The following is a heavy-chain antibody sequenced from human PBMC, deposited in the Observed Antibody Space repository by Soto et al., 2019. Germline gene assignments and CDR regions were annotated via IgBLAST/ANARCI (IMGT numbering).Heavy chain of an antibody. Sequence: SVKVSCKASGGTFSRYSISWVRQAPGQGLEWMGGIIPIFGTANYAQKFQGRVTITADESTSTAYMELSSLRSEDTAVYYCAAAPLGGGNSPGAFDIWGQGTMVT. J-gene: IGHJ3*02. CDR2: IIPIFGTA. CDR1: GGTFSRYS. CDR3: AAAPLGGGNSPGAFDI. D-gene: IGHD2-21*02. V-gene: IGHV1-69*13.